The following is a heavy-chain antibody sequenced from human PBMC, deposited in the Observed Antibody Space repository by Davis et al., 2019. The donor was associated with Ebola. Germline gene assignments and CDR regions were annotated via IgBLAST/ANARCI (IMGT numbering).Heavy chain of an antibody. CDR1: GFTFSDYY. D-gene: IGHD2-21*01. Sequence: GESLKISCAASGFTFSDYYMSWIRQAPGKGLEWVSYISSSGSTIYYADSVKGRFTISRDNAKNSLYLQMNSLRAEDTAVYYCARVILWWDDDGGCPTTYYFDFWGQGALVTVSS. CDR3: ARVILWWDDDGGCPTTYYFDF. J-gene: IGHJ4*02. V-gene: IGHV3-11*01. CDR2: ISSSGSTI.